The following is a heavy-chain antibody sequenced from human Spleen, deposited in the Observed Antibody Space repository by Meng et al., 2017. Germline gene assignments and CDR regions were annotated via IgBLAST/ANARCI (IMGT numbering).Heavy chain of an antibody. Sequence: QGELWRGGAGLLKPAEALSLACVVLGWSFSGFYLSWIRQSPGKGLEWIGEINHSGSTNYNPSLKSRVTISVDTSKNQFSLNLSSVTAADTAVYYCARGTPVVTPRWLDYWGQGTLVTVSS. D-gene: IGHD4-23*01. J-gene: IGHJ4*02. CDR3: ARGTPVVTPRWLDY. CDR2: INHSGST. CDR1: GWSFSGFY. V-gene: IGHV4-34*01.